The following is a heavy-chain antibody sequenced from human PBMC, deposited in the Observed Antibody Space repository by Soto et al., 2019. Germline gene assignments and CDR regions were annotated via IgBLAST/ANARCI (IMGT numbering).Heavy chain of an antibody. Sequence: ESGGGVVQPGTSLRLSCVGSGFTFRSYVIHLVRQAPGKGLEWVALTSYDGSNNFYGDSVKGRFTISRHNSRNTVELQMDRLTFEDTAFYYCARWGTTGGLDVWGQGTLVSVSS. D-gene: IGHD3-16*01. V-gene: IGHV3-33*05. CDR1: GFTFRSYV. CDR2: TSYDGSNN. J-gene: IGHJ4*02. CDR3: ARWGTTGGLDV.